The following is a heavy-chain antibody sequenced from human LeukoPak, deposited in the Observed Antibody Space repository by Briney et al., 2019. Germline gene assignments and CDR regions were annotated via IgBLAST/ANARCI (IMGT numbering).Heavy chain of an antibody. CDR3: AKVLFRWAFDY. D-gene: IGHD5-24*01. Sequence: GGSLRLSCAVYGFSFNGNAMAWVRQAPGKGLEWVSGYGGRSDTYYADSVKGRVTISRDKSKNTLYLQMHSLRADDTALYYCAKVLFRWAFDYWGQGGLVSVSS. J-gene: IGHJ4*02. CDR2: YGGRSDT. CDR1: GFSFNGNA. V-gene: IGHV3-23*01.